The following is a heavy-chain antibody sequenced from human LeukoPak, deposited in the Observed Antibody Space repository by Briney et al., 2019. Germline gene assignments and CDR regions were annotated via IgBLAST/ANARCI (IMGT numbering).Heavy chain of an antibody. J-gene: IGHJ4*02. CDR2: ISGSDDGT. D-gene: IGHD5-12*01. Sequence: GGSLRLSCAASGFTFSTYAMSWVRQIPGKGLEWVSAISGSDDGTYYADSVKGRFTISRDNAKSSLYLQMNSLRAEDTAVFYCAREDIVDTMTFDYWGQGILVTVPS. V-gene: IGHV3-23*01. CDR1: GFTFSTYA. CDR3: AREDIVDTMTFDY.